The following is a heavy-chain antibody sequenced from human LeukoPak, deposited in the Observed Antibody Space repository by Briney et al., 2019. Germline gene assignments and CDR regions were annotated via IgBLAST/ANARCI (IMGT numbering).Heavy chain of an antibody. Sequence: GGSLRLSCAASGFTFSSYGMHWVRQAPGKGLEWMGGFDPEDGETIYAQKFQGRVTMTEDTSTDTAYMELSSLRSEDTAVYYCATVTVVVPAASDYWGQGTLVTVSS. J-gene: IGHJ4*02. CDR2: FDPEDGET. CDR1: GFTFSSYG. D-gene: IGHD2-2*01. CDR3: ATVTVVVPAASDY. V-gene: IGHV1-24*01.